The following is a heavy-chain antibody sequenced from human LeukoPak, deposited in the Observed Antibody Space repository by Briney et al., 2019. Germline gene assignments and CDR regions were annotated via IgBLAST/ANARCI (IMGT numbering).Heavy chain of an antibody. CDR3: ASILAVAGTGKSPFDY. V-gene: IGHV3-48*01. J-gene: IGHJ4*02. Sequence: PGGSLRLSCAASGFTFSSYNMNWVRQAPGKGLEWVSSISYSSRARYYADSVKGRFTISRDNFKDSLYLQMNSLRAEDTAVYYCASILAVAGTGKSPFDYWGQGTLVTVSS. CDR1: GFTFSSYN. CDR2: ISYSSRAR. D-gene: IGHD6-19*01.